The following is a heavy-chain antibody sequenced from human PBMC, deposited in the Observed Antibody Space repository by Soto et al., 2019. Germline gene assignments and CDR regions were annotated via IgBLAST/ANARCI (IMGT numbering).Heavy chain of an antibody. CDR1: GFSLSTSGVG. Sequence: GSGPTLVNPTQTLTLTCTFSGFSLSTSGVGVGWIRQPPGKALEWLALIYWDDDKRYSPSLKSRLTITKDTSKNQVVLTITNMDPVDTATYYCAHAPGDIVVVPAAPGWFDPWGQGTLVTVSS. D-gene: IGHD2-2*01. CDR3: AHAPGDIVVVPAAPGWFDP. J-gene: IGHJ5*02. CDR2: IYWDDDK. V-gene: IGHV2-5*02.